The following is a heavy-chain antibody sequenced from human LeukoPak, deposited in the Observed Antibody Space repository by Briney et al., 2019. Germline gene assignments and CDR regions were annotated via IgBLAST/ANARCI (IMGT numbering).Heavy chain of an antibody. V-gene: IGHV1-18*01. D-gene: IGHD5-18*01. CDR3: AKGGAMVATIDY. J-gene: IGHJ4*02. CDR2: ISAYNGKT. Sequence: ASVKVSCKASGYTFTSYYINWVRQAPGQGLEWVGWISAYNGKTNYAQKFQGKVTMNIDTSTTTAYMDLRSLTSDDTAMYYCAKGGAMVATIDYWGQGTLVTVSS. CDR1: GYTFTSYY.